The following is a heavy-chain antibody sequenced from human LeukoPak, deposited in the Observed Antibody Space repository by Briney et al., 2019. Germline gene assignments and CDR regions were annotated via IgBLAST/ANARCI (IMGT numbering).Heavy chain of an antibody. J-gene: IGHJ4*02. D-gene: IGHD3-22*01. V-gene: IGHV4-39*07. CDR3: ARVPTYYYDSSGYDY. CDR2: INHSGST. Sequence: SETLSLTCTVSGGSISSGGYYWSWIRQPPGQGLEWIGEINHSGSTNYNPSLKSRVTISVDTSKNQFSLKLSSVTAADTAVYYCARVPTYYYDSSGYDYWGQGTLVTVSS. CDR1: GGSISSGGYY.